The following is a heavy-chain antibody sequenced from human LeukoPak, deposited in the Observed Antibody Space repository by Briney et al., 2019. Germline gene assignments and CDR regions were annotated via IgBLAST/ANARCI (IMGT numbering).Heavy chain of an antibody. J-gene: IGHJ4*02. CDR3: AKQEGGDYDFWSGYYPNHFDY. CDR2: ISGSGGNT. Sequence: GGSLRLSCAASGFTFSSYAMSWVRQAPGKGLEWVSAISGSGGNTYYADSVKGRFTISRDNSKNTLYLQMNSLRAEDTAVYYCAKQEGGDYDFWSGYYPNHFDYWGQGTLVTVSS. D-gene: IGHD3-3*01. CDR1: GFTFSSYA. V-gene: IGHV3-23*01.